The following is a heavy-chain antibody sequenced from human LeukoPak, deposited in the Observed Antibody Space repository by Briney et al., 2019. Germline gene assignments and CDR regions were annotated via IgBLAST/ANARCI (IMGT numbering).Heavy chain of an antibody. CDR1: GFTFSSYW. Sequence: GGSLRLSCAASGFTFSSYWMHWVRQAPGKGLVWVSRINSDESSTSYADSVKGRLTISRDNAKNTLYLEMNSLRAEDTAVYYCASCSYRSSSFDYWGQGTLVTVSS. V-gene: IGHV3-74*01. J-gene: IGHJ4*02. CDR2: INSDESST. D-gene: IGHD6-13*01. CDR3: ASCSYRSSSFDY.